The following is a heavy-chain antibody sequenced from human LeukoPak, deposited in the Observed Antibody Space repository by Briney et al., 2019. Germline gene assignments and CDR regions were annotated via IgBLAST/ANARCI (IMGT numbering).Heavy chain of an antibody. J-gene: IGHJ6*04. CDR2: IKSKTDGGTT. V-gene: IGHV3-15*01. CDR1: GFTFSNAW. CDR3: TTGGDSSGYRDLGVDV. Sequence: PGGSLRLSCAASGFTFSNAWMSWVRQAPGKGLEWVGRIKSKTDGGTTDYAAPVKGRFTISRDDSKNTLYLQMNSLKTEDTAVYYCTTGGDSSGYRDLGVDVWGKGTTVTVSS. D-gene: IGHD3-22*01.